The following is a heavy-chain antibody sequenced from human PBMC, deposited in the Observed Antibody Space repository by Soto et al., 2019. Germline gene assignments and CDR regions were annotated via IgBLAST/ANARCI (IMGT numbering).Heavy chain of an antibody. J-gene: IGHJ3*02. V-gene: IGHV4-4*02. CDR2: IYHSGST. Sequence: SETLSLTCAVSGGSISSSSWWSWVRQPPGKGLEWIGEIYHSGSTRYSPSFQGQVTISADKSISTAYLQWSSLKASDTAMYYCARHFLGANCGGDCRHIDHAFDIWGQGTMVTVSS. CDR3: ARHFLGANCGGDCRHIDHAFDI. CDR1: GGSISSSSW. D-gene: IGHD2-21*02.